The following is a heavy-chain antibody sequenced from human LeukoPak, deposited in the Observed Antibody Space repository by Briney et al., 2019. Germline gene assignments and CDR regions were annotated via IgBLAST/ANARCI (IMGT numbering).Heavy chain of an antibody. J-gene: IGHJ4*02. CDR2: IKQDGGEK. D-gene: IGHD3-9*01. V-gene: IGHV3-7*01. CDR3: ARDFLTGYFDY. CDR1: GFTFRSYW. Sequence: GGSLRLSCAASGFTFRSYWMTWVRQAPGKGLEWVANIKQDGGEKYYADSVKGRFTISRDNVKNSLFLQMNSLSDEDTAVYYCARDFLTGYFDYWGQGTLVTVSS.